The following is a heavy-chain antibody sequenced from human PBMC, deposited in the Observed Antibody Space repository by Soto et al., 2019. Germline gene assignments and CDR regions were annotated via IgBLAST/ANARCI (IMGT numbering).Heavy chain of an antibody. V-gene: IGHV4-39*01. J-gene: IGHJ4*02. Sequence: SETLSLTCTVSGGSISSSSYYWGWIRQPPGKGLEWIGSIYYSGSTYYNPSLKSRVTISVDTSKNQFSLKLSSVTAADTAVYYCARTVPFDSWCFDYWGQGTLVTVSS. CDR3: ARTVPFDSWCFDY. D-gene: IGHD6-13*01. CDR2: IYYSGST. CDR1: GGSISSSSYY.